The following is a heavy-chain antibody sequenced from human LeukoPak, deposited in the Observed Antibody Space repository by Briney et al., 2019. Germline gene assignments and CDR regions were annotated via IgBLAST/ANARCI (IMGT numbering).Heavy chain of an antibody. Sequence: ASVKVSCKASGYTLTRYFIHWVRQAPGQGLEWMGIINPNGGSTSYPQKFQGRVTMTRDTSISTAYMELSSLRSEDTAVYYCARGPTLVRGVIMPDSVGGMDVWGQGTTVTVSS. J-gene: IGHJ6*02. D-gene: IGHD3-10*01. CDR3: ARGPTLVRGVIMPDSVGGMDV. CDR1: GYTLTRYF. CDR2: INPNGGST. V-gene: IGHV1-46*01.